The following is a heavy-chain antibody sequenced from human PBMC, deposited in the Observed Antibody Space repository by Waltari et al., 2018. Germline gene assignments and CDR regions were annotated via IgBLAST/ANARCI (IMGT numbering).Heavy chain of an antibody. CDR2: IYSGGST. CDR1: GFPVSSNY. CDR3: AREFFTTGYSSSEAGY. D-gene: IGHD6-13*01. V-gene: IGHV3-53*01. J-gene: IGHJ4*02. Sequence: EVQLVESGGGLIQPGGSLRLSCAASGFPVSSNYMSWVRQAPGKGLEWVSVIYSGGSTYYADSVKGRFTISRDNSKNTLYLQMNSLRAEDTAVYYCAREFFTTGYSSSEAGYWGQGTLVTVSS.